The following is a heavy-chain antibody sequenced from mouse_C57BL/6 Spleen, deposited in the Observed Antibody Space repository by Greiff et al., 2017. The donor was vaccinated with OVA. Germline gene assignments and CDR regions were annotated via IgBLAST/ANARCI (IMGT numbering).Heavy chain of an antibody. D-gene: IGHD2-5*01. J-gene: IGHJ3*01. CDR3: ARSRGDSNYVWFAY. Sequence: VQLQQPGAELVKPGASVKMSCQASGYTFTSYWITWVKQRPGQGLEWIGDFYPGSGSPTYNEKFKSKATLTVDTSSSPAYMQLSIRTSEDSAVYYCARSRGDSNYVWFAYWGQGTLVTVSA. CDR2: FYPGSGSP. V-gene: IGHV1-55*01. CDR1: GYTFTSYW.